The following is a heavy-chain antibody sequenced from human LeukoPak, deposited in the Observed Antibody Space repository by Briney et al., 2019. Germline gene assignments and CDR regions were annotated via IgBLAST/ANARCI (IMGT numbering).Heavy chain of an antibody. Sequence: SETLSLTCTVSGGSISSSSYYWGWIRQPPGKGLEWIGSIYYSGSTYYNPSLKSRVTISVDTSKNQFSLKLSSVTAADTAVYYCARAFPYYYDSSGYYPFDPWGQGTLVTVSS. CDR1: GGSISSSSYY. J-gene: IGHJ5*02. CDR3: ARAFPYYYDSSGYYPFDP. V-gene: IGHV4-39*07. CDR2: IYYSGST. D-gene: IGHD3-22*01.